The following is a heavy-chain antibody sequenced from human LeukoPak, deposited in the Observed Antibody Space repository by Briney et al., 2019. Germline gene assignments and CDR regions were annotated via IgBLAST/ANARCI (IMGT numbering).Heavy chain of an antibody. D-gene: IGHD6-19*01. CDR3: AKGSSGWYYFDY. CDR1: GFTFSSYG. Sequence: QPGRSLRLSCATSGFTFSSYGMHWVRQAPGKGLEWVAVISYDGSNKYYADSVKGRFTISRDNSKNTLYLQMNGLRAEDTAVYYCAKGSSGWYYFDYWGQGTLVTVSS. CDR2: ISYDGSNK. J-gene: IGHJ4*02. V-gene: IGHV3-30*18.